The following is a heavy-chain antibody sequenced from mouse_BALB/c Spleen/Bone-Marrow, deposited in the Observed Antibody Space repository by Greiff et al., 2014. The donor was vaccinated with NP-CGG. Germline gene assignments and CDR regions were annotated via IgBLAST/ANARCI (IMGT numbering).Heavy chain of an antibody. J-gene: IGHJ3*01. Sequence: VQLKESGAELVKPGASVKLSCTASGFNIKDTYMHWVKQGPEQGLEWIGRIDPANGNTKYDPKFQGKATITADTSSNTAYLQLSSLTSEDTAVYYCAAYYRYLAWFAYWGQGTLVTVSA. CDR1: GFNIKDTY. CDR2: IDPANGNT. CDR3: AAYYRYLAWFAY. D-gene: IGHD2-14*01. V-gene: IGHV14-3*02.